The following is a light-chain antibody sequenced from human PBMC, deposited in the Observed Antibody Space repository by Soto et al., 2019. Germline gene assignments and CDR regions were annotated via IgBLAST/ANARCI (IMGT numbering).Light chain of an antibody. Sequence: EIVLTHSPATLSLSPGERATLSCRASQSVSSYLDWYQQKPGQAPRLLIYDASNRATGIPARFSGSGSGTDFTLTISSLEPEDFAVYYCQQRSNWPSFTFGQGTRLEIK. CDR2: DAS. J-gene: IGKJ5*01. CDR3: QQRSNWPSFT. CDR1: QSVSSY. V-gene: IGKV3-11*01.